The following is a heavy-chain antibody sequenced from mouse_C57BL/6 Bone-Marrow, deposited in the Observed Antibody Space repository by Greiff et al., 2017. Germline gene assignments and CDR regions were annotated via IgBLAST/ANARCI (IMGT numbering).Heavy chain of an antibody. J-gene: IGHJ4*01. CDR3: TTPYYGSSLYAMDY. V-gene: IGHV14-4*01. CDR1: GFNFKDDY. CDR2: IDPENGDT. D-gene: IGHD1-1*01. Sequence: VQLQQSGAELVRPGASVKLSCTASGFNFKDDYMHWVKQRPEQGLEWIGWIDPENGDTEYASKFQGKATITVDTSSNTAYLPLSSLTSEGTAVYYYTTPYYGSSLYAMDYWGQGTSVTVSS.